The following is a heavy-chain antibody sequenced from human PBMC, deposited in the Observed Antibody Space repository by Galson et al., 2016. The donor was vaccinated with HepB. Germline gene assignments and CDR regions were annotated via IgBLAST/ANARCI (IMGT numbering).Heavy chain of an antibody. CDR3: SKDGRIYGSSASCHDHFHY. D-gene: IGHD2-2*01. CDR2: ISDDGSNK. J-gene: IGHJ4*02. CDR1: RFTVSRYG. Sequence: SLRLSCAVSRFTVSRYGLYWVRPAPAKGREPGARISDDGSNKYYAESVQGRFTISRDNSKNTLYLQMNSLRAEDTAVYYCSKDGRIYGSSASCHDHFHYWGQGTLVTVSS. V-gene: IGHV3-30*18.